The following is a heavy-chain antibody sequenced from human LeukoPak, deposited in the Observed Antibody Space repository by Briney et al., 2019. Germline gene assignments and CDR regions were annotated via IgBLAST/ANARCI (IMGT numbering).Heavy chain of an antibody. CDR1: GGSFSGYY. CDR2: INHSGST. D-gene: IGHD5-18*01. CDR3: AWSGIQLWFSY. V-gene: IGHV4-34*01. J-gene: IGHJ4*02. Sequence: SETLSLTCAVYGGSFSGYYWSWIRQPPGKGLEWIGEINHSGSTNYNPSLKSRVTISEDTSKNQFSLKLRSVTAADTAVYYCAWSGIQLWFSYWGQGTLVTVSS.